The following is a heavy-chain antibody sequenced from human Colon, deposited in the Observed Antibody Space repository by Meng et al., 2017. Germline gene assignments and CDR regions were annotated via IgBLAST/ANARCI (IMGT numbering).Heavy chain of an antibody. CDR3: ARRVPGYCNTTSCYGGIDY. V-gene: IGHV4-39*01. J-gene: IGHJ4*02. CDR1: GGSIDSSIYY. Sequence: QLQLQESGPGLVKPSETLSLACTVSGGSIDSSIYYWGWIRQPPGKGLEWIGSIYYTGSTNHNPSLKSRVTIFVDVSKNQFSLNLSSVNAADTAVYYCARRVPGYCNTTSCYGGIDYWGQGTLVTVSS. CDR2: IYYTGST. D-gene: IGHD2-2*01.